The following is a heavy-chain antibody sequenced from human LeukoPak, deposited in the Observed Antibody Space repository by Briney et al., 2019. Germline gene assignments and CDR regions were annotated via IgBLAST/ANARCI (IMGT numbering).Heavy chain of an antibody. CDR1: GGSLTSGDHF. J-gene: IGHJ4*02. CDR3: ARSEVAAPRPYYFDY. CDR2: ICYTGSS. Sequence: SETLSLTCTVSGGSLTSGDHFWSWIRQPPGKGLEWIGYICYTGSSYYNPSLKSRVTTSVDTSENQFSLKLSSVTAADTAVYYCARSEVAAPRPYYFDYWGQGTLVTVSS. D-gene: IGHD2-15*01. V-gene: IGHV4-30-4*01.